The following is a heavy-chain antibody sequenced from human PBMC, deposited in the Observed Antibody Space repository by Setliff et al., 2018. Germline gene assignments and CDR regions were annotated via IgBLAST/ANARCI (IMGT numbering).Heavy chain of an antibody. CDR3: ARLRGAFDY. D-gene: IGHD3-16*01. V-gene: IGHV4-59*01. CDR1: GGSISSYY. CDR2: IYYSGST. J-gene: IGHJ4*02. Sequence: SETLSLTCTVSGGSISSYYWSWIRQPPGKGLEWIGYIYYSGSTNCNPSLESRVTISVDTSKNQFSLRLNSATAADTAVYYCARLRGAFDYWGQGTLVTAPQ.